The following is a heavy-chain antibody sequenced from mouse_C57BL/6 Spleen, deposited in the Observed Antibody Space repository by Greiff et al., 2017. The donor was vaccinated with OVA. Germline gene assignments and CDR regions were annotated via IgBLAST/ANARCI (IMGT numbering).Heavy chain of an antibody. J-gene: IGHJ2*01. Sequence: QVQLQQPGAELVMPGASVKLSCKASGYTFTSYWMHWLKQRPGQGLEWIGEIDPSDSYTNYNQKFKGKSTLTVDKSSSTAYMQLSSLTSEDSAVYYCARGGFYYFDYWGQGTTLTVSS. V-gene: IGHV1-69*01. D-gene: IGHD3-1*01. CDR1: GYTFTSYW. CDR2: IDPSDSYT. CDR3: ARGGFYYFDY.